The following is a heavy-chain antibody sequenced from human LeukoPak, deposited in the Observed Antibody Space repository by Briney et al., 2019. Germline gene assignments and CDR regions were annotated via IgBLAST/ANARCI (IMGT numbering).Heavy chain of an antibody. CDR2: INPNSGGT. V-gene: IGHV1-2*02. D-gene: IGHD5-24*01. CDR1: GYTFTGYY. CDR3: ARDTVDGYSGPFDY. J-gene: IGHJ4*02. Sequence: ASVKVSCKASGYTFTGYYMHWVRQAPGQGLEWMGWINPNSGGTNYAQKFQGRVTMTRDTSISTAYMELSRLRSEDTAVYYCARDTVDGYSGPFDYWGQGTLVTVSS.